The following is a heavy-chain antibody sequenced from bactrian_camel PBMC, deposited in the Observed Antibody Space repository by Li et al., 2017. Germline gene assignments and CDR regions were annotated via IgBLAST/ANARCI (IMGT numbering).Heavy chain of an antibody. V-gene: IGHV3S1*01. D-gene: IGHD2*01. CDR3: VRLQTTTITSNFAY. J-gene: IGHJ6*01. CDR2: ISTGGGTT. CDR1: GFTFNSVW. Sequence: VQLVESGGGLVQPGGSLRLSCAASGFTFNSVWMYWVRQAPEKGLEWVSSISTGGGTTYYGDSVQGRFTISRDNAKNTVYLEMNSLKPEDTTVYYCVRLQTTTITSNFAYWGQGTQVTVS.